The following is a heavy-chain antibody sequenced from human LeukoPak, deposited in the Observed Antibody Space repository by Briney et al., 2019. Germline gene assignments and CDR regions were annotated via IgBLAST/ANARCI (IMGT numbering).Heavy chain of an antibody. D-gene: IGHD4-17*01. CDR2: ILTDGNNR. Sequence: GGSLRLSCVASGFTFGKYSMHWVRQAPGKGLEWVSSILTDGNNRHHADSVKGRFTISRDTSENTLYLQMNSLRAEDTAVYYCANNGPYGDPKGLDYFDYWGQGTLVTVSS. J-gene: IGHJ4*02. V-gene: IGHV3-30-3*01. CDR1: GFTFGKYS. CDR3: ANNGPYGDPKGLDYFDY.